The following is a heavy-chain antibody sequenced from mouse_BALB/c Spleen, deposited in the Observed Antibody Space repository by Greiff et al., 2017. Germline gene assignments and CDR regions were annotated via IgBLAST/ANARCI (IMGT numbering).Heavy chain of an antibody. J-gene: IGHJ3*01. Sequence: QVQLQQSGPGLVAPSQSLSITCTASGFSLTSYGVHWVRQPPGKGLEWLGVIWAGGSTNYNSALMSRLSISKDNSKSQVFLKMNSLQTDDTAMYYCARSPAYYRYDGAWFAYWGQGTLVTVSA. V-gene: IGHV2-9*02. CDR3: ARSPAYYRYDGAWFAY. CDR1: GFSLTSYG. CDR2: IWAGGST. D-gene: IGHD2-14*01.